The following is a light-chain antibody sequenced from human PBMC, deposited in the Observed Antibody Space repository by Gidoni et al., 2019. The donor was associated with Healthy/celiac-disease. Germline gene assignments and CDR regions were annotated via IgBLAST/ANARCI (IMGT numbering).Light chain of an antibody. CDR2: EAP. CDR1: QSYTTY. J-gene: IGKJ3*01. CDR3: QQRSNWPRGA. Sequence: VLTQSPATLSLSTGERATLSCRASQSYTTYLAWYQQKPGQAPRLLIYEAPNRATGIPARFSGSGSGTDFTLTISSLEAEDFAVYYCQQRSNWPRGAFGPGTKVEIK. V-gene: IGKV3-11*01.